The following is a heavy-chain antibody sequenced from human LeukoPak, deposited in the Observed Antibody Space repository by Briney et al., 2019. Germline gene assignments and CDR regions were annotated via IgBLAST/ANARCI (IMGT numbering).Heavy chain of an antibody. D-gene: IGHD4-17*01. V-gene: IGHV5-51*01. Sequence: GESLKISCKGSGYSFTNYWIGWVRQMPGKGLEWMGIIYPGDSVTRYSPSFQGQVTISADKSISTAYLQWSSLKASDTAMYFCARRFLYGASRYFDYWGQGTLVTVSS. CDR3: ARRFLYGASRYFDY. CDR1: GYSFTNYW. J-gene: IGHJ4*02. CDR2: IYPGDSVT.